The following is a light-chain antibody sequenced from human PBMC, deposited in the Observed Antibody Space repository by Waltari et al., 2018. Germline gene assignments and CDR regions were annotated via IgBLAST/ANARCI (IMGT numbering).Light chain of an antibody. V-gene: IGKV3-11*01. CDR3: QQRSNWPPYT. CDR1: QSVSSN. CDR2: DAS. Sequence: EIVLTQSPATLSLSPGAGATLPCRASQSVSSNWAWYQQKPGQAPRLLIYDASNRATGIPARFNGSGSGTDFTLTISRLEPDDFAVYYCQQRSNWPPYTFGQGTKLEIK. J-gene: IGKJ2*01.